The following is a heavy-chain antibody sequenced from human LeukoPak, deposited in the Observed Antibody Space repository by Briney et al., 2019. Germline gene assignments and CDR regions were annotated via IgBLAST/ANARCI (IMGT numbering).Heavy chain of an antibody. D-gene: IGHD3-3*01. Sequence: ASVKVSCKASGGTFSSYAISWVRQAPGQGLEWMGGIIPIFGTANYAQKFQGRVTITADKSTSTAYMELSSLRSEDTAVYYCARQLGYYDFWSGYRGFDPWGQGTLVTVSS. V-gene: IGHV1-69*06. CDR1: GGTFSSYA. J-gene: IGHJ5*02. CDR2: IIPIFGTA. CDR3: ARQLGYYDFWSGYRGFDP.